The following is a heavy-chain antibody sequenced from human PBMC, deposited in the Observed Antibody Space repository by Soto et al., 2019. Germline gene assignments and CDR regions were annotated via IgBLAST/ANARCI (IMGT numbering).Heavy chain of an antibody. CDR1: GYSFTSYW. J-gene: IGHJ6*02. V-gene: IGHV5-10-1*01. CDR3: ARQGGVVVPAAMKSPYYYYYYGMDV. CDR2: IDPSDSYT. D-gene: IGHD2-2*01. Sequence: LGESLKISCKGSGYSFTSYWISWVRQMPGKGLEWMGRIDPSDSYTNYSPSFQGHVTISADKSISTAYLQWSSLKASDTAMYYCARQGGVVVPAAMKSPYYYYYYGMDVWGQGTTVTVSS.